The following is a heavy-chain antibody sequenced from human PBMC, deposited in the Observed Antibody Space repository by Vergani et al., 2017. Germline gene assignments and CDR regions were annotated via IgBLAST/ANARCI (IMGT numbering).Heavy chain of an antibody. D-gene: IGHD5-18*01. CDR1: GGSISSYY. CDR2: IYYSGST. CDR3: ARPVGYSYGSGYFDY. V-gene: IGHV4-59*05. J-gene: IGHJ4*02. Sequence: QVQLQESGPGLVKPSETLSLTCTVSGGSISSYYWSWIRQPPGKGLEWIGSIYYSGSTYYNPSLKSRVTISVDTSKNQFSLKLSSVTAADTAVYYCARPVGYSYGSGYFDYWGQGTLVTVSS.